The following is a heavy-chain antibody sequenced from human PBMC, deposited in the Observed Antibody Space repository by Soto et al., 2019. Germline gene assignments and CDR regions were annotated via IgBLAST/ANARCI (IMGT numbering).Heavy chain of an antibody. J-gene: IGHJ5*02. CDR3: ARHLVVAATTYNWFDL. D-gene: IGHD2-15*01. V-gene: IGHV4-39*01. CDR1: GGSIVSSSYC. CDR2: IFYSGST. Sequence: SETLSLTCTVSGGSIVSSSYCCVWIRQLPWKGLEWIGSIFYSGSTYYNPSPRSRVTIYIDSSKNQFSLKLSSVTAADTAVYYCARHLVVAATTYNWFDLWGQGTLVTVSS.